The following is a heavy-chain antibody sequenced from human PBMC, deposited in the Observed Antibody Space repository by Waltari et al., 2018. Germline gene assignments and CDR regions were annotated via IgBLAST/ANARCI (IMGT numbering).Heavy chain of an antibody. CDR2: IINNGDSS. Sequence: EVHLLESGGGLIRPGGSRRLSCAASGFTFGNYALSWVGQAPGKGMEGGSGIINNGDSSFSADSVKGRFTISRDNSKNTLYLQMENLRGEDTAVYYCARDECTGGDCYSHFHYWGQGTLVTVSS. V-gene: IGHV3-23*01. CDR3: ARDECTGGDCYSHFHY. CDR1: GFTFGNYA. J-gene: IGHJ4*02. D-gene: IGHD2-21*02.